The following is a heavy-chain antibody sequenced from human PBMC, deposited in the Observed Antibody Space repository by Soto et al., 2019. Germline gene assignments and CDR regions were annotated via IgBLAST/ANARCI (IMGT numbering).Heavy chain of an antibody. D-gene: IGHD7-27*01. Sequence: QVQLVESGGGVVQPGRSLRLSCAASGFTFSSYAMHWVRQAPGKGLEWVAVISYDGSNKYYADSVKGRFTISRDNSKNTLYLQMNSLRAEDTAVYYCARVLGYWGQGTLVTVSS. CDR3: ARVLGY. J-gene: IGHJ4*02. CDR1: GFTFSSYA. CDR2: ISYDGSNK. V-gene: IGHV3-30-3*01.